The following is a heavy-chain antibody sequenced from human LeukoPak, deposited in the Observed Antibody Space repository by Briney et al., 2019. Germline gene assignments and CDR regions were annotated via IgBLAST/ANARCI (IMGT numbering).Heavy chain of an antibody. CDR3: ARPYYYDTSAYYYYFHY. V-gene: IGHV4-39*07. J-gene: IGHJ4*02. D-gene: IGHD3-22*01. Sequence: SETLSLTCTVSGGSISSSSYYWGWIRQPPGKGLEWIGSIYYSGSTYYNPSLKSRVTISVDTSKNQFSLRLSSVTAADTAVYYCARPYYYDTSAYYYYFHYWGQGTLVTVSS. CDR2: IYYSGST. CDR1: GGSISSSSYY.